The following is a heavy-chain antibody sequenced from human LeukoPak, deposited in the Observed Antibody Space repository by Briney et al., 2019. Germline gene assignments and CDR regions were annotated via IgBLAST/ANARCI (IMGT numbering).Heavy chain of an antibody. V-gene: IGHV4-34*01. Sequence: SETLSLTCAVYSGSFSGYYWSWIRQPPGKGLEWIGEINHSGSTNYNPSLKSRVTISVDTSKNQFSLKLSSVTAADTAVYYCARGGYCSGGSCRRGLDYWGQGTLVTVSS. CDR2: INHSGST. J-gene: IGHJ4*02. D-gene: IGHD2-15*01. CDR1: SGSFSGYY. CDR3: ARGGYCSGGSCRRGLDY.